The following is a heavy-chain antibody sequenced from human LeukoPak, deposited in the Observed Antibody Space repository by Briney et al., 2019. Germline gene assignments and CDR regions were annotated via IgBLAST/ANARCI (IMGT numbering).Heavy chain of an antibody. D-gene: IGHD6-13*01. CDR2: IYYSGST. J-gene: IGHJ4*02. V-gene: IGHV4-59*01. Sequence: PSETLSLTCTVSGGSISSYYWSWIRQPPGKGLEWIGYIYYSGSTNYNPSLKSRVTISVDTSKNQFSLKLSSVTAADAAVYYCARGYSSNWYGNHFDYWGQGTLVTVSS. CDR1: GGSISSYY. CDR3: ARGYSSNWYGNHFDY.